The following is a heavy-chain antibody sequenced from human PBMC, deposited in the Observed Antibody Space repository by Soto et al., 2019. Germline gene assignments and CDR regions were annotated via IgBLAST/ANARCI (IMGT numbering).Heavy chain of an antibody. V-gene: IGHV1-8*01. Sequence: ASVKVSCKASGYTFTSNDINWVRQATGQGLEWMGWMNPKSGNTGNAQKFQGRVTMTRNTSISTAYMDLSSLRSEDTAVYYCATGGAGVRGGPYYYYYGMDVWGQGTTVTVSS. D-gene: IGHD3-10*01. CDR3: ATGGAGVRGGPYYYYYGMDV. CDR2: MNPKSGNT. J-gene: IGHJ6*02. CDR1: GYTFTSND.